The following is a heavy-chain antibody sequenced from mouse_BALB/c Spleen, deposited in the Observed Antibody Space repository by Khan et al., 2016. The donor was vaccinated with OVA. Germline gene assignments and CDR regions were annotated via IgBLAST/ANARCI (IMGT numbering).Heavy chain of an antibody. V-gene: IGHV5-6*01. CDR2: ISSGGDNT. J-gene: IGHJ3*01. Sequence: EVELVESGGDLVKPGGSLKLSCAASGFTFSSYSMSWVRQTPEKRLEWVATISSGGDNTYYPDSVKGRSTISRDNAKNTLYLQMSSLKSEDTAMCYCASHFTGSFAYWGQGTLVTVSA. D-gene: IGHD4-1*01. CDR3: ASHFTGSFAY. CDR1: GFTFSSYS.